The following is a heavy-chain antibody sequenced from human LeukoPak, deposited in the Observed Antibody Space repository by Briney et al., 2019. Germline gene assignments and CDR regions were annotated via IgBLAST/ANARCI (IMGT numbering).Heavy chain of an antibody. J-gene: IGHJ4*02. CDR1: GGSISSNY. V-gene: IGHV4-59*12. D-gene: IGHD2-15*01. CDR3: ATIFGGSSRGFDY. CDR2: IHYSGST. Sequence: SETLSLTCTVSGGSISSNYWSWIRQPPGKGLEWIGYIHYSGSTNYNPSLKSRVSISVDTSKNQFSLKLSSVTAADTAVYYCATIFGGSSRGFDYWGQGTLVTVSS.